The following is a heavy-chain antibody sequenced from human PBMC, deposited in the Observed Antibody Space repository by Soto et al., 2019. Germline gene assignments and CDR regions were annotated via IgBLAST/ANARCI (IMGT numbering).Heavy chain of an antibody. D-gene: IGHD3-10*01. Sequence: QLQLQESGPGLVKPSENLSLTCSVSGGSISSPSYYWGWIRQPPGKGLEWIGSIYYSGNTYYNPSLKSRVTIFVDTSRNQFSLKVNSVTAEDTAVYFCARLPGITTVRGDYWGQGTLVTVSS. CDR3: ARLPGITTVRGDY. CDR1: GGSISSPSYY. V-gene: IGHV4-39*01. CDR2: IYYSGNT. J-gene: IGHJ4*02.